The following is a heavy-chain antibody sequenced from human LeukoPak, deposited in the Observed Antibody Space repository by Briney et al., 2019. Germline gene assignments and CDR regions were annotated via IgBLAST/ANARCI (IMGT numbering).Heavy chain of an antibody. CDR1: GFTFSNYA. J-gene: IGHJ3*02. CDR2: ISASAGSA. D-gene: IGHD3-10*01. V-gene: IGHV3-23*01. Sequence: GGSLRLSCEVSGFTFSNYAMNWVRQAPGKGLEWVSSISASAGSAVYGDSVKDRFTISRVNAENTLYLQMNSLRADDTAIYYCAKDQRSGEYDYGWGPFDIWGQGTMVTVSS. CDR3: AKDQRSGEYDYGWGPFDI.